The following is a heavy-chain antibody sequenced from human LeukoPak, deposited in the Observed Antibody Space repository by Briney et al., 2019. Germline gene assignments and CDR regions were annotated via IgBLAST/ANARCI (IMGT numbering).Heavy chain of an antibody. D-gene: IGHD3-10*01. CDR3: ARGYYYGSGSPSY. V-gene: IGHV3-21*01. J-gene: IGHJ4*02. CDR1: GFTFSSYS. Sequence: SGGSLRLSCAASGFTFSSYSMNWVRQAPGKGLEWVSSISSSSSYIYYADSVKGRFTISRDNAKNSLYLQMYSLRAEDTAVYYCARGYYYGSGSPSYWGQGTLVTVSS. CDR2: ISSSSSYI.